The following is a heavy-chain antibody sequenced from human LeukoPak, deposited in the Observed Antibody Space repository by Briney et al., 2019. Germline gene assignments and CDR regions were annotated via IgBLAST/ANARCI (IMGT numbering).Heavy chain of an antibody. Sequence: GGSLRLSCAGPGFTFSSFSMNWVRQAPGKGLEWISYISGRDNNIHYADSVKGRFTISRDNAKNSLYLQMNSLRDEDTAVYYCARDKDWAFDYWGQGTLVTVSS. V-gene: IGHV3-48*02. CDR1: GFTFSSFS. CDR2: ISGRDNNI. J-gene: IGHJ4*02. CDR3: ARDKDWAFDY. D-gene: IGHD3-9*01.